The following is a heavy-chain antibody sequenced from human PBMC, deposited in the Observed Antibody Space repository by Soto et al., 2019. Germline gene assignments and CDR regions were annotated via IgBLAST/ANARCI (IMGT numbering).Heavy chain of an antibody. V-gene: IGHV1-69*06. CDR1: GGTFSNYA. D-gene: IGHD6-6*01. J-gene: IGHJ6*02. CDR2: INTIFGTA. Sequence: SVKVSCKASGGTFSNYAISWVRQAPGQGLEWMGGINTIFGTANYAQKFQGRVTITADKSTSTAYMELSSLRSEDTAVYYCARVSPVQGRSSRDYYYYGMDVWGQGTTVTVSS. CDR3: ARVSPVQGRSSRDYYYYGMDV.